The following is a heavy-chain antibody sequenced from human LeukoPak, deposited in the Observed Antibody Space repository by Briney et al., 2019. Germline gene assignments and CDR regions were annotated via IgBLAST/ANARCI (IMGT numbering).Heavy chain of an antibody. J-gene: IGHJ4*02. D-gene: IGHD4-17*01. V-gene: IGHV3-11*06. CDR3: ARVADYGD. CDR1: GFTFSDYY. Sequence: PGGSLRLSCAASGFTFSDYYMSWFRQAPGKGLECISYISGTSSDTNYADSVRGRYIISRDNVKNSLYLEMNSLRAEDTAVYYCARVADYGDWGQGTLVTVSS. CDR2: ISGTSSDT.